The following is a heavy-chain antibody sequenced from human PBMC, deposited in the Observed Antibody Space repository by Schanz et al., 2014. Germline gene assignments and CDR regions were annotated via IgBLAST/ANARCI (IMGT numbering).Heavy chain of an antibody. CDR2: ISWNSGNI. D-gene: IGHD2-21*02. Sequence: EVQLVESGGGLVQPGRSLRLSCAASGFTFDDHAMHWVRQVPGKGLEWVSGISWNSGNIAYADSVKGRFTISRDNAKNSLYLQMNSLRPEDTALYYCAKVQTHTLYGGNSCFDYWGLGTLVTVSS. J-gene: IGHJ4*02. CDR3: AKVQTHTLYGGNSCFDY. V-gene: IGHV3-9*01. CDR1: GFTFDDHA.